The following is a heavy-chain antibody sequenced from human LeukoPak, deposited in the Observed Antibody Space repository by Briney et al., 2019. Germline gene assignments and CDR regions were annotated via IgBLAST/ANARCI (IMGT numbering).Heavy chain of an antibody. Sequence: SETLSLTCTVSGYSISSGYYWGWIRQPPGKGLEWIGSIYHSGSTYYNPSLKSRVTISVDTSKNQFSLKLSSVTAADTAVYHCAREGVSGSYYYYYVDVWGKGTTVTISS. CDR2: IYHSGST. J-gene: IGHJ6*03. D-gene: IGHD5-12*01. CDR1: GYSISSGYY. CDR3: AREGVSGSYYYYYVDV. V-gene: IGHV4-38-2*02.